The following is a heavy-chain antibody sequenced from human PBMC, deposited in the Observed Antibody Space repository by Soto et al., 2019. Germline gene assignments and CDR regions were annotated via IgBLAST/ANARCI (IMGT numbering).Heavy chain of an antibody. CDR2: ISSSSSYI. D-gene: IGHD3-10*01. V-gene: IGHV3-21*01. CDR1: GFTFSSYS. J-gene: IGHJ4*02. Sequence: EVQLVESGGGLVKPGGSLRLSCAASGFTFSSYSMNWVRQAPGKWLEWVSSISSSSSYIYYADSVKGRFTISRDNAKNSLYLQMNSLRAEDTAVYYCARGVIIYEAVDYWGQGTLVTVSS. CDR3: ARGVIIYEAVDY.